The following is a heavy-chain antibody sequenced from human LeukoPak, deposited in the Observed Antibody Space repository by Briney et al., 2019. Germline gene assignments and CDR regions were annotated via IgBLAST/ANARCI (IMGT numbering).Heavy chain of an antibody. CDR1: GASITSYH. J-gene: IGHJ5*01. CDR2: MFYSGNT. Sequence: SETLSLTCTVSGASITSYHWSWIRQPAGKGLEWIGRMFYSGNTDYNPSLKSRLTMSIVTSKNQFSLKLSSVTAADTAVYFCARDQEHCSGTSCYPYLYDSWGQGTLVTVSS. D-gene: IGHD2-2*01. V-gene: IGHV4-4*07. CDR3: ARDQEHCSGTSCYPYLYDS.